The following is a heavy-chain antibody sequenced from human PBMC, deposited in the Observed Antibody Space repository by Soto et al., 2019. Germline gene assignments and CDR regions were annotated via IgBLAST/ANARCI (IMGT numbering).Heavy chain of an antibody. CDR1: GDSVSSISAA. D-gene: IGHD6-19*01. J-gene: IGHJ2*01. Sequence: SQTLSLTCAISGDSVSSISAAWNWIRQSPSRGLEWLGRTYYRSKWSNDYAVSVKSRITINPDTSKNQMSLQLNSVTPEDTAVYFCARDGSGFHWYFDLWGRGSLVTVSS. CDR2: TYYRSKWSN. CDR3: ARDGSGFHWYFDL. V-gene: IGHV6-1*01.